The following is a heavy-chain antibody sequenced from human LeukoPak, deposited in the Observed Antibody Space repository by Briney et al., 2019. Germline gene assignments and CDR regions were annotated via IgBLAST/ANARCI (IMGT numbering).Heavy chain of an antibody. D-gene: IGHD6-19*01. CDR2: INHSGST. CDR3: ARPRPRVAGTHNWFDP. CDR1: GGSISSYY. J-gene: IGHJ5*02. Sequence: SETLSLTCTVSGGSISSYYWSWIRQPPGKGLEWIGEINHSGSTNYNPSLKSRVTISVDTSKNQFSLKLSSVTAADTAVYYCARPRPRVAGTHNWFDPWGQGTLVTVSS. V-gene: IGHV4-34*01.